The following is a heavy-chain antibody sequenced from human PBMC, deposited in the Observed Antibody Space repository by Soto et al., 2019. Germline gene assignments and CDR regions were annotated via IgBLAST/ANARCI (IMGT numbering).Heavy chain of an antibody. CDR1: GGSFSGYY. CDR3: ARASGWNYNWFDH. CDR2: INHSGST. D-gene: IGHD6-19*01. J-gene: IGHJ5*02. Sequence: SETLSLTCAVYGGSFSGYYWSWIRQPPGKGLEWIGEINHSGSTNYNPSLKSRVTISVDTSKNQFSLKLSSVTAADTAVYYCARASGWNYNWFDHWGQGTLVTVSS. V-gene: IGHV4-34*01.